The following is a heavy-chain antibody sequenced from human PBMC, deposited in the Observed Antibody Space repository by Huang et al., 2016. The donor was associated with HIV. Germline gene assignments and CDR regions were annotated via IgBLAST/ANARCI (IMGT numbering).Heavy chain of an antibody. V-gene: IGHV4-39*01. D-gene: IGHD6-13*01. CDR1: GDFISSTNYY. J-gene: IGHJ4*02. CDR3: ASQHIGAAATWF. Sequence: QLQLQESGPGQVKPSETLSLTCTVSGDFISSTNYYWGWIRQSPGKGLEWVGRVYKSGSTSYSPSLKSGVTLSVDTSRNQFSLRLNSVTAADTAVYYCASQHIGAAATWFWGRGTQVAVSS. CDR2: VYKSGST.